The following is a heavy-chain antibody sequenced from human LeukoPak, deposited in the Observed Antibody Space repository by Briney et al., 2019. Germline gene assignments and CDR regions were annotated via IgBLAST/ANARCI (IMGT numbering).Heavy chain of an antibody. V-gene: IGHV3-7*01. J-gene: IGHJ4*02. D-gene: IGHD4-17*01. Sequence: PGGSLRLSCAASGFTFSNYWMSWVRQAPGRGLEWVANIKQDGSEKYYVDSVKGRFTISRDNAKNSLYLQMNSLRAEDTAVYYCARDSLLRYYFDYWGQGTLVTVCS. CDR2: IKQDGSEK. CDR3: ARDSLLRYYFDY. CDR1: GFTFSNYW.